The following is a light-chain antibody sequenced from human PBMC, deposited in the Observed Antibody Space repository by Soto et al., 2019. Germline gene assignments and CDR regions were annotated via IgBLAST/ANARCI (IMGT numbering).Light chain of an antibody. CDR1: ENIDNY. CDR2: SAS. Sequence: GGRVTVTCRASENIDNYLNWYRQKPGEAPKLLIYSASRLQRGVPSRFSGGGSGTDFSLTISSLQSEDFATYYCQQSYSVPSFGPGTKVDIK. V-gene: IGKV1-39*01. CDR3: QQSYSVPS. J-gene: IGKJ3*01.